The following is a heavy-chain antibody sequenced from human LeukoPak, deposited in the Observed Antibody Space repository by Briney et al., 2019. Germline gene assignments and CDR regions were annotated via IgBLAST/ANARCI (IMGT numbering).Heavy chain of an antibody. CDR1: GGSISSNSYY. V-gene: IGHV4-61*02. CDR2: IYTSGST. D-gene: IGHD6-13*01. Sequence: SETLSLTRTVSGGSISSNSYYWSWIRQPAGKGLEWIGRIYTSGSTNYNPSLKSRVSISVDTSKSQFSLNLSSVTAADTAVYYCARSWAGFDYWGQGTLVTVSS. CDR3: ARSWAGFDY. J-gene: IGHJ4*02.